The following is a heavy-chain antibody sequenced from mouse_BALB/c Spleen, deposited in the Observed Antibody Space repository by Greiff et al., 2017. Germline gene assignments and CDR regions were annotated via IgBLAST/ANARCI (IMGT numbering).Heavy chain of an antibody. CDR1: GYSITSDYA. CDR3: ASALYYGNYVNYFDY. V-gene: IGHV3-2*02. Sequence: EVKLQESGPGLVKPSQSLSLTCTVTGYSITSDYAWNWIRQFPGNKLEWMGYISYSGSTSYNPSLKSRISITRDTSKNQFFLQLNSVTTEDTATYYCASALYYGNYVNYFDYWGQGTTLTVSS. J-gene: IGHJ2*01. CDR2: ISYSGST. D-gene: IGHD2-1*01.